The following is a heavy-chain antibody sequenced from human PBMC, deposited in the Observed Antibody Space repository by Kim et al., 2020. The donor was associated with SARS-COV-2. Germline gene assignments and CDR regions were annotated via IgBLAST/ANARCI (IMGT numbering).Heavy chain of an antibody. D-gene: IGHD3-9*01. CDR1: GLTLGDYG. Sequence: GGSLRLSCAAFGLTLGDYGMHWVRQVPGKGLEWVSGITRNSDRIAYADSVKGRFTISRDNAKNSLYLQMNSLRVEDTALYYCAKVTGVVPIDYLGQG. V-gene: IGHV3-9*01. CDR2: ITRNSDRI. CDR3: AKVTGVVPIDY. J-gene: IGHJ4*02.